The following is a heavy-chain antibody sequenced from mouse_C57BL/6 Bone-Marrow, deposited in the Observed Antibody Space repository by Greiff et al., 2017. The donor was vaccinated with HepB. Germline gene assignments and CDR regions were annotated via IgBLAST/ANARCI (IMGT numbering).Heavy chain of an antibody. D-gene: IGHD2-2*01. CDR1: GFSINSDCY. CDR2: TFYSGIT. J-gene: IGHJ2*01. CDR3: ARDGLRRRRADY. V-gene: IGHV3-3*01. Sequence: EVKLQESGPSLVRPSQTLSLTCTVSGFSINSDCYWIWIRQLPGNKLEYIVYTFYSGITYYNPSLESRTYITRDTSTNQYSLKLSSMTTEDTATYYCARDGLRRRRADYWGQGTTLTVSS.